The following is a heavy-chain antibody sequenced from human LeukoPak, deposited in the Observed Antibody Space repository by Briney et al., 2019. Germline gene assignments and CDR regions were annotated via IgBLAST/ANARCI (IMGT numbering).Heavy chain of an antibody. V-gene: IGHV3-21*01. J-gene: IGHJ4*02. CDR3: ARGGSDSYFAY. D-gene: IGHD1-26*01. CDR2: ISNSSSYI. Sequence: GGSLRLSCAASGFTFSSYSMNWVRQAPGKGLEWVSSISNSSSYIYYADSVKGRFTISRDNAKNSLYLQMNSLRAEDTAVYYCARGGSDSYFAYRGQGTVVPASS. CDR1: GFTFSSYS.